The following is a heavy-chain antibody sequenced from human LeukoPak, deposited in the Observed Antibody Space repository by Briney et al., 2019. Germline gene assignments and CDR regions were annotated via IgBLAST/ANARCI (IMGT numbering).Heavy chain of an antibody. CDR2: ISWNSGSI. D-gene: IGHD6-19*01. V-gene: IGHV3-9*01. Sequence: GGSLRLSCAASGFTFSSYWMSWVRQAPGKGLEWVSGISWNSGSIDYADSVKGRFTVSRDNAKNSLYLQMNSLRPEDTASYYCAKDSSSSGWSGGFDYWGQGTLVTVSS. J-gene: IGHJ4*02. CDR1: GFTFSSYW. CDR3: AKDSSSSGWSGGFDY.